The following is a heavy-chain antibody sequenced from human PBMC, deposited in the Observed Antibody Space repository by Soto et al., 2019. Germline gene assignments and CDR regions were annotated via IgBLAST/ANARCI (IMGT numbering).Heavy chain of an antibody. CDR1: GFTFSSYW. CDR3: ARGRGWYWFDP. CDR2: INSDGSST. J-gene: IGHJ5*02. D-gene: IGHD6-19*01. V-gene: IGHV3-74*01. Sequence: VGSLRLSCAASGFTFSSYWMHWVRQVPGKGLVWVSRINSDGSSTSFADSVKGRFTISRDNAKNTLYLQMNSLRAEDTAVYYCARGRGWYWFDPWGQGTLVTVSS.